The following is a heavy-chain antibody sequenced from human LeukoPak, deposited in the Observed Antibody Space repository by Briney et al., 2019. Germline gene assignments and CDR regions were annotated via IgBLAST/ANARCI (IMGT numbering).Heavy chain of an antibody. CDR2: IGTSSTTI. CDR3: VKDVGSQAHNAFDI. CDR1: GFTFSSYT. Sequence: GGSLRLSCAASGFTFSSYTMNWVRQPPGKGLEWVSNIGTSSTTIYYADSVKGRFTISRDNAKNSLYLQMNSLRAEDTALYYCVKDVGSQAHNAFDIWGQGTMVTVSS. J-gene: IGHJ3*02. V-gene: IGHV3-48*01. D-gene: IGHD1-26*01.